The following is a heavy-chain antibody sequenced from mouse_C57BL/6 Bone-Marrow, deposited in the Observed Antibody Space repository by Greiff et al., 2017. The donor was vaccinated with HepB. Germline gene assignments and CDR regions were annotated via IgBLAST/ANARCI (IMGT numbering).Heavy chain of an antibody. V-gene: IGHV7-3*01. CDR2: IRNKANGYTT. CDR1: GFTFTDYY. CDR3: ARSTGFYYYAMDY. Sequence: VMLVESGGGLVQPGGSLSLSCAASGFTFTDYYMSWVRQPPGKALEWLGFIRNKANGYTTEYSASVKGRFTISRDNSQSILYLQMNALRAEDSATYYCARSTGFYYYAMDYWGQGTSVTVSS. J-gene: IGHJ4*01.